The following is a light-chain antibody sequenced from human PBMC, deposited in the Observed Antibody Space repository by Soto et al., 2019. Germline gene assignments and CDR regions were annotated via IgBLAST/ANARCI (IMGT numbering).Light chain of an antibody. CDR3: AAWDDSLNGPV. CDR2: YDD. CDR1: SSNIGNNA. J-gene: IGLJ2*01. Sequence: QSVLTQPPSVSAAPRQRVTISCSGSSSNIGNNAVNWYQQLPGKAPKLLIYYDDLLPSGVSDRFSGSKSGTSASLAISGLQSEDEADYYCAAWDDSLNGPVFSGGTKLTVL. V-gene: IGLV1-36*01.